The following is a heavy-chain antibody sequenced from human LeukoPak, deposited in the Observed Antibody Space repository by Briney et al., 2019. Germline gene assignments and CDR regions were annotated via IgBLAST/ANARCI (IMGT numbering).Heavy chain of an antibody. V-gene: IGHV3-33*01. Sequence: GRSLRLSCAASGFTFSSYGMHWVRQAPGKGLEWVAVIWYDGSNKYYADSVKGRFTISRENSKNTLYLQVNSLRAEDTAVYYCAREEGVVALYYYYGMDVWGQGTTVTVSS. CDR2: IWYDGSNK. CDR3: AREEGVVALYYYYGMDV. D-gene: IGHD2-2*01. J-gene: IGHJ6*02. CDR1: GFTFSSYG.